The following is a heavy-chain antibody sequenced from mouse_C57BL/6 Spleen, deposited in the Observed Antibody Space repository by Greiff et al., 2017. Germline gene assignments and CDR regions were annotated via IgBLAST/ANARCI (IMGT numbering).Heavy chain of an antibody. CDR3: VGHGTLEHYAMDY. V-gene: IGHV10-1*01. Sequence: EVKVVESGGGLVQPKGSLKLSCAASGFSFNTYAMNWVRQAPGKGLEWVARISSKSNNSETYYAVSVKDRFTIYRDDSESMLYLQMNNLKTEDAAMYYCVGHGTLEHYAMDYWGQGTSVTVSS. J-gene: IGHJ4*01. D-gene: IGHD3-3*01. CDR1: GFSFNTYA. CDR2: ISSKSNNSET.